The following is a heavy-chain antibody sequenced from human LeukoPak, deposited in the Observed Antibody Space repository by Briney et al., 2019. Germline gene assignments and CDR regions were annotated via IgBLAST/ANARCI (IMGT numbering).Heavy chain of an antibody. D-gene: IGHD6-13*01. CDR1: GFTFSNYW. CDR3: ASGRQLGY. Sequence: GRSLRLSCAASGFTFSNYWMSWVRQAPGKGLEWVANIKEDGSGKYYVDSVKGRFTISRDNARNSLYLQMNSLRAEDTAVYYCASGRQLGYWGQGTLVTVSS. V-gene: IGHV3-7*01. J-gene: IGHJ4*02. CDR2: IKEDGSGK.